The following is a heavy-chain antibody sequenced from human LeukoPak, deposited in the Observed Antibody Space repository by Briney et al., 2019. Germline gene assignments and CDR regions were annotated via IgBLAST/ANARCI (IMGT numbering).Heavy chain of an antibody. J-gene: IGHJ4*02. CDR3: ARGCSSTSCLRAFDY. V-gene: IGHV4-59*08. CDR2: IYYSGST. CDR1: GGSISSYY. D-gene: IGHD2-2*01. Sequence: PSETLSLTCTVSGGSISSYYWSWIRQPPGKGLEWIGYIYYSGSTNYNPSLKSRVTISVDTSKNQFSLKLSSVTAAGTAVYYCARGCSSTSCLRAFDYWGQGTLVTVSS.